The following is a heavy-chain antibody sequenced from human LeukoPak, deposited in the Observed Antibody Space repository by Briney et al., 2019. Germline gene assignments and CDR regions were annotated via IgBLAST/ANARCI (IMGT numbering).Heavy chain of an antibody. CDR1: GGSISSYY. J-gene: IGHJ4*01. V-gene: IGHV4-59*01. D-gene: IGHD5-12*01. CDR3: ARTGVVATSYFFDY. Sequence: SETLSLTCTVSGGSISSYYWSWIRQPPGKGLEWIGFIYYSGSANYSPSLRGRVTISVDTSKNQFSLKLTSVTAADTAVYYCARTGVVATSYFFDYWGDGTLVTVSS. CDR2: IYYSGSA.